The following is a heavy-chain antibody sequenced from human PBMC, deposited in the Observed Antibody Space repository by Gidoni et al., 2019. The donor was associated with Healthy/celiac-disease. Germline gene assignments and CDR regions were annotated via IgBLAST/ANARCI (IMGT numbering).Heavy chain of an antibody. D-gene: IGHD6-19*01. J-gene: IGHJ6*02. V-gene: IGHV3-30*18. CDR1: GFTFSSYG. CDR3: AKERASSSSGWYYYYYGMDV. Sequence: QVQLVESGGGVVQPGRSLRLSCAASGFTFSSYGMHWVRQAPGKGLEWVAVISYDGSNKYYADSVKGRFTISRDNSKNTLYLQMNSLRAEDTAVYYCAKERASSSSGWYYYYYGMDVWGQGTTVTVSS. CDR2: ISYDGSNK.